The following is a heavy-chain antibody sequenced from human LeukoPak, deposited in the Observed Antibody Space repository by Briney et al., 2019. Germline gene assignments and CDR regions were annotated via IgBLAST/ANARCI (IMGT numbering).Heavy chain of an antibody. J-gene: IGHJ6*04. CDR3: ARVRYCSSTSCRNFYYYYGMDV. Sequence: GASVKVSCKASGGTFSSYAISWVRQAPGQGLEWMGGIIPIFGTANYAQKFRGRVTITADKSTSTAYMELSSLRSEDTAVYYCARVRYCSSTSCRNFYYYYGMDVWGKGTTVTVSS. D-gene: IGHD2-2*01. CDR2: IIPIFGTA. CDR1: GGTFSSYA. V-gene: IGHV1-69*06.